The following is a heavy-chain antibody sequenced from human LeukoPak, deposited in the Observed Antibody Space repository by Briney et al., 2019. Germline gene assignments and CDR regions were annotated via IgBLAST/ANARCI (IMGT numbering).Heavy chain of an antibody. CDR1: GFTFSSYS. V-gene: IGHV3-48*02. D-gene: IGHD5-12*01. CDR2: ISSSSSAI. J-gene: IGHJ4*02. CDR3: ARDRVGYPKYYFDY. Sequence: PXGSLRLSCAASGFTFSSYSMNWVRQAPGKGLEWVSYISSSSSAIYYADSVKGRFTISRDNAKNSLYLQMNSLRDEDTAVYYCARDRVGYPKYYFDYWGQGTLVTVSS.